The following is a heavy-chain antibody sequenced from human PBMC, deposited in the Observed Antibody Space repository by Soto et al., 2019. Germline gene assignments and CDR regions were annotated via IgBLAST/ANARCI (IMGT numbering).Heavy chain of an antibody. CDR1: DESISGYY. V-gene: IGHV4-30-2*01. D-gene: IGHD2-21*01. CDR3: ARGNVVAIDY. J-gene: IGHJ4*02. Sequence: SETLSLTCAVYDESISGYYWSWIRQPPGKGLEWIGYIYHSGSTYYNPSLKSRVTISVDRSKNQFSLKLSSVTAADTAVYYCARGNVVAIDYWGQGTLVTVSS. CDR2: IYHSGST.